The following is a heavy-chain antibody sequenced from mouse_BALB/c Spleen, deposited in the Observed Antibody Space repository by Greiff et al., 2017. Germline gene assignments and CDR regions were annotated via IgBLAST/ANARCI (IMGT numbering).Heavy chain of an antibody. J-gene: IGHJ4*01. Sequence: EVKVVESGGGLVQPGGSLKLSCAASGFTFSSYGMSWVRQTPDKRLELVATINSNGGSTYYPDSVKGRFTISRDNAKNTLYLQMSSLKSEDTAMYYCARPYYYGSSYKDYYAMDYWGQGTSVTVSS. D-gene: IGHD1-1*01. CDR3: ARPYYYGSSYKDYYAMDY. CDR2: INSNGGST. CDR1: GFTFSSYG. V-gene: IGHV5-6-3*01.